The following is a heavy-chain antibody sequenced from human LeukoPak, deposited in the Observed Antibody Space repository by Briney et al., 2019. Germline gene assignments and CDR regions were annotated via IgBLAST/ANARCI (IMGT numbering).Heavy chain of an antibody. CDR3: ARDYGSGSYLRYFDY. CDR2: INHSGST. D-gene: IGHD3-10*01. J-gene: IGHJ4*02. V-gene: IGHV4-34*01. Sequence: SETLSFTCAVYGGSFSGYYWSWIRQPPGKGLEWIGEINHSGSTNYNPSLKSRVTISVDTSKNQFSLKLSSVTAADTAVYYCARDYGSGSYLRYFDYWGQGTLVTVSS. CDR1: GGSFSGYY.